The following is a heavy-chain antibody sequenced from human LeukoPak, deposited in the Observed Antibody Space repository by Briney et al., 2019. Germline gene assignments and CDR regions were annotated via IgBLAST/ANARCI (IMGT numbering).Heavy chain of an antibody. V-gene: IGHV4-34*01. D-gene: IGHD2-21*02. CDR2: INHSGST. J-gene: IGHJ4*02. CDR1: GGSFSGYY. Sequence: PSETLSLTCAVYGGSFSGYYWSWIRQPPGKGLEWIGEINHSGSTNYNPSLKSRVTISVDTSKNQFSLKLSSVTAADTAVYYCARAPYCGGDCPTSFDYWGQGTLVTVSS. CDR3: ARAPYCGGDCPTSFDY.